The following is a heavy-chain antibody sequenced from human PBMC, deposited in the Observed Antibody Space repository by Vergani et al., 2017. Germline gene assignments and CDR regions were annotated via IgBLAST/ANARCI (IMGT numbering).Heavy chain of an antibody. V-gene: IGHV1-8*01. D-gene: IGHD3-10*01. CDR3: ARDGLGFGEFSSWFDP. J-gene: IGHJ5*02. CDR2: MNPNSGNT. Sequence: QVQLVQSGAEVKKPGASVKVSCKASGYTFTSYDINWVRQATGQGLEWMGWMNPNSGNTGYAQKFQGRVTMTRNTSISTAYMELRSLRSDDTAVYYCARDGLGFGEFSSWFDPWGQGTLVTVSS. CDR1: GYTFTSYD.